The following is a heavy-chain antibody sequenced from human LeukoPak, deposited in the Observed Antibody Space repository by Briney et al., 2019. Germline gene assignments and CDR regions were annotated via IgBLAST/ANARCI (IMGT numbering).Heavy chain of an antibody. V-gene: IGHV4-34*01. D-gene: IGHD6-13*01. CDR2: INHSGST. Sequence: SETLSLTCAVYGGHFSGYYWSWIRQPPGKGLEWIGKINHSGSTNYNPSLKSRFTISVDTSKNQFSLKLSSVTAAGTAVYYCARVGSSSWTRAVQAYYYCYCYMDVWGKGTTVTVSS. J-gene: IGHJ6*03. CDR1: GGHFSGYY. CDR3: ARVGSSSWTRAVQAYYYCYCYMDV.